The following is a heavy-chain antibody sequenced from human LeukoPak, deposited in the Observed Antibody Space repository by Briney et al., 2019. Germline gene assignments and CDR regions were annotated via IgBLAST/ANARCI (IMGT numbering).Heavy chain of an antibody. J-gene: IGHJ4*02. CDR1: GGSISSSSYY. Sequence: KPSETLSLTCTVSGGSISSSSYYWGWIRQPPGKGLEWIGSIYYSGSTYYNPSLKSRVTISVDTSKNQFALKLSSVTAADTAVYYCARQRDSRGYSTLDYWGQRTLVTVSS. CDR3: ARQRDSRGYSTLDY. CDR2: IYYSGST. V-gene: IGHV4-39*01. D-gene: IGHD3-22*01.